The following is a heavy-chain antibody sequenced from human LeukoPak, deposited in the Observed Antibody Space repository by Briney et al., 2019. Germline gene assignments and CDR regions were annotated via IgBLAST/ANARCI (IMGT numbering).Heavy chain of an antibody. CDR1: GYTFTSYY. CDR2: INPSGGST. D-gene: IGHD3-22*01. Sequence: ASVKVSCKASGYTFTSYYMHWVRQAPGQGLEWMGIINPSGGSTSYAQKFQGRVTMTRDMSTSTVYMGLSSLRYDDTAVYYCARGFDYYDSSGYNSDAFDIWGQGTMVTVSS. CDR3: ARGFDYYDSSGYNSDAFDI. J-gene: IGHJ3*02. V-gene: IGHV1-46*01.